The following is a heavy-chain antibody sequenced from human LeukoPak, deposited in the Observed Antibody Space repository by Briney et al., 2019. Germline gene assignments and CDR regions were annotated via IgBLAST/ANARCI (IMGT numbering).Heavy chain of an antibody. V-gene: IGHV3-7*03. CDR3: AKDLDIVATITGN. Sequence: GGSLRLSCAASGFTFSNSWMAWVRQAPGKGLEWVANIKQDASTKHYADSLKGRFTISRDNSKNTLYLQMNSLRAEDTAVYYCAKDLDIVATITGNWGQGTLVTVSS. J-gene: IGHJ4*02. CDR2: IKQDASTK. CDR1: GFTFSNSW. D-gene: IGHD5-12*01.